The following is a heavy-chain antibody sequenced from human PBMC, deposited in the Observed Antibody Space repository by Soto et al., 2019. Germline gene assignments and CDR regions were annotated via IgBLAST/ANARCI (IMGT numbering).Heavy chain of an antibody. V-gene: IGHV3-23*01. CDR1: GFTFTTYG. Sequence: EVQLLESGGGLVQPGGSLRLSCVASGFTFTTYGMNWVRQAPGKGLEWVSGISASGDSTFNADSVKGRFTISRDNSKNTLYLKMNSLRAEDTAVYYCATDLLQWLVVGHDAFDIWGQGTMVTVSS. CDR2: ISASGDST. D-gene: IGHD6-19*01. CDR3: ATDLLQWLVVGHDAFDI. J-gene: IGHJ3*02.